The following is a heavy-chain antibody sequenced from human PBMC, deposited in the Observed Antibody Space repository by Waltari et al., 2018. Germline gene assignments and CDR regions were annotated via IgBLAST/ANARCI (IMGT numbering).Heavy chain of an antibody. V-gene: IGHV4-39*07. Sequence: QLQLQESGPGLVKPSETLSLTCTVSGGSISSSSYYWGWIRQPPGKGLEWIGSIYYSGSTYYNPSLKSRVTISGDTSKNQFSLKLSSVTAADTAVYYCTRGDYDNYFDYWGQGTLVTVSS. CDR3: TRGDYDNYFDY. D-gene: IGHD5-12*01. CDR2: IYYSGST. J-gene: IGHJ4*02. CDR1: GGSISSSSYY.